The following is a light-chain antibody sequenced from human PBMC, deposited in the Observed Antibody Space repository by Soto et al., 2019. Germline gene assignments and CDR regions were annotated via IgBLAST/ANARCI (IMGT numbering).Light chain of an antibody. CDR2: EIN. V-gene: IGLV2-8*01. CDR3: SSYAASNNFGV. CDR1: SSDVGGYNY. Sequence: QSVLTQPPSASGSPGQSVTISCAGTSSDVGGYNYVSWYQQHPGKAPKLMIYEINKRPSGVPDRFSGSKSGNTASLTVSGLQAEDEADYYCSSYAASNNFGVFGSGT. J-gene: IGLJ1*01.